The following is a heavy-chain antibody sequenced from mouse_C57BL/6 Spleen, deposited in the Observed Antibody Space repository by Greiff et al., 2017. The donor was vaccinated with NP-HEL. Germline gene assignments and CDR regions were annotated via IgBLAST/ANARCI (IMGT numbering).Heavy chain of an antibody. CDR2: ISSGGDYI. J-gene: IGHJ4*01. D-gene: IGHD2-2*01. CDR3: TREEDRGYQSYYAMDY. V-gene: IGHV5-9-1*02. Sequence: EVKLVESGEGLVKPGGSLKLSCAASGFTFSSYAMSWVRQTPEKRLEWVAYISSGGDYIYYADTVKGRFTISRDNARNTLYLQMSSLKSEDTAMYYCTREEDRGYQSYYAMDYWGQGTSVTVSS. CDR1: GFTFSSYA.